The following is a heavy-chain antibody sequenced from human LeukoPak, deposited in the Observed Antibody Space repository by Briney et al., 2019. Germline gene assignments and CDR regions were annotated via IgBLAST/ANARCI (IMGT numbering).Heavy chain of an antibody. Sequence: KPSETLSLTCTISGGSISSYYWSWIRQPPGKGLEWIGNIHYSGSTNYYPSLKSRVTISVDTSKNQFSLELSSVTAADTAVYYCARSGYRYGADALDIWGQGTMVTVSS. D-gene: IGHD5-18*01. CDR2: IHYSGST. CDR1: GGSISSYY. V-gene: IGHV4-59*01. J-gene: IGHJ3*02. CDR3: ARSGYRYGADALDI.